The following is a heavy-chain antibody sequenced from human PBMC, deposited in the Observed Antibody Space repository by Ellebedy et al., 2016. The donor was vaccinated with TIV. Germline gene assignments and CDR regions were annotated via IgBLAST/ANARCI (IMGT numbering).Heavy chain of an antibody. Sequence: GGSLRLSXAASGFTFSSYAVSWVRQAPGKGLEWVAAISVSGDRTYYGDSVKGRFTISRDNAKNSLYLQMNSLRAEDTAVYYCARAVGGSGAYWGQGNLVTVSS. CDR1: GFTFSSYA. CDR3: ARAVGGSGAY. J-gene: IGHJ4*02. D-gene: IGHD3-3*01. CDR2: ISVSGDRT. V-gene: IGHV3-23*01.